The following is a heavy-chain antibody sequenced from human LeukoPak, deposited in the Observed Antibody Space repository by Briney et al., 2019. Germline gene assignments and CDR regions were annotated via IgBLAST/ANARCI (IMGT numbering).Heavy chain of an antibody. CDR3: ARVRDQGNYYYYMDG. CDR2: IYHSGST. J-gene: IGHJ6*03. V-gene: IGHV4-38-2*01. D-gene: IGHD2-2*01. Sequence: AESLSLSCAASGYSISSDYFSCWRRPPGEGVLEWSGIIYHSGSTYYDPSLKSRVTISVDTSKNQFSLKMSSVTAEDTAVYYCARVRDQGNYYYYMDGGRKGSTVTVSS. CDR1: GYSISSDYF.